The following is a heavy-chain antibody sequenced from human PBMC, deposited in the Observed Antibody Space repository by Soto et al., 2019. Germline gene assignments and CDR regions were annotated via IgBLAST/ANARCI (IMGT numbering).Heavy chain of an antibody. CDR3: ASLVYCSGGSCYSGNNRYYYYMDV. CDR1: GGSISSSSYY. CDR2: IYYSGST. D-gene: IGHD2-15*01. V-gene: IGHV4-39*01. J-gene: IGHJ6*03. Sequence: QLQLQESGPGLVKPSETLSLTCTVSGGSISSSSYYWGWIRQPPGKGLEWIGSIYYSGSTYYNPSIKSRVNISVDTSKNQCSLKLSSVTAADMALYYCASLVYCSGGSCYSGNNRYYYYMDVWVKGTTVTVSS.